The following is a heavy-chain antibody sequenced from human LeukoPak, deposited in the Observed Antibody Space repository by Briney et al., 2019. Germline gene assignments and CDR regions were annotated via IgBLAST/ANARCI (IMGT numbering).Heavy chain of an antibody. CDR3: ARGPAAGNLLGY. V-gene: IGHV3-23*01. CDR1: GFTFGSYA. CDR2: ISGSGGST. J-gene: IGHJ4*02. D-gene: IGHD6-19*01. Sequence: GGSLRLSCAASGFTFGSYAMSWVRQAPGKGLEWVSAISGSGGSTYYADSVKGRFTISRDNSKNTLYLQMNSLRAEDTAVYYCARGPAAGNLLGYWGQGTLVTVSS.